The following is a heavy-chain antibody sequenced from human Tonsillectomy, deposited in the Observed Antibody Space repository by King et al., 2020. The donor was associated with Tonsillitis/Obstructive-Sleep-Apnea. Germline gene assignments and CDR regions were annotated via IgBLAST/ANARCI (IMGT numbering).Heavy chain of an antibody. J-gene: IGHJ4*02. V-gene: IGHV1-69*09. CDR1: GGTFSSYA. Sequence: VQLVESGAEVKEPGSSVKVSCKASGGTFSSYAISWVRQAPGQGLEWMGRIIPILGIANYAQKFQGRVTITADKSTSTAYMELSSLRSEDTAVYYCARSLRFLEWLFDYWGQGTLVTVSS. D-gene: IGHD3-3*01. CDR3: ARSLRFLEWLFDY. CDR2: IIPILGIA.